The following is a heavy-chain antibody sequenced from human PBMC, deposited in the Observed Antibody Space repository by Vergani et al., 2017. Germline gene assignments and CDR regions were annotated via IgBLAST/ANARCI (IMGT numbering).Heavy chain of an antibody. J-gene: IGHJ6*03. CDR3: AKDRRITRVRGAMDV. D-gene: IGHD3-10*01. V-gene: IGHV3-30*18. CDR1: GFTFSSYG. Sequence: QVQLVESGGGVVQPGRSLRLSCAASGFTFSSYGMNWVRQAPGKGLEWVAVISYDGSNKYYADSVKGRFTISRDNSKNTLYLQMNSLRAEDTAVYYCAKDRRITRVRGAMDVWGKGTTVTVSS. CDR2: ISYDGSNK.